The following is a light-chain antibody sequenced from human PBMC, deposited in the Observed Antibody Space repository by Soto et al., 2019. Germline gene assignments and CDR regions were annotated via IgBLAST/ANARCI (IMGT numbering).Light chain of an antibody. V-gene: IGKV1-27*01. CDR1: QGILDY. Sequence: DIQMTQSPSFLSASVGDRVTITCRASQGILDYVAWFQQKPGKAPNLLLYAASTLHSGVPSRFSGSGSGTDFTLTISSLQPEDVATYYCQKYNTAPQTFGQGTKVEIK. J-gene: IGKJ1*01. CDR3: QKYNTAPQT. CDR2: AAS.